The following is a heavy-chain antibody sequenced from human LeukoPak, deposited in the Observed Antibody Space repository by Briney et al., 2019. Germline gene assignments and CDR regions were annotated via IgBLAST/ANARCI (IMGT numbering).Heavy chain of an antibody. CDR3: ARSREYGSGTYSWFDP. CDR1: GFTFSSYA. D-gene: IGHD3-10*01. CDR2: ISGSGGST. J-gene: IGHJ5*02. Sequence: GGSLRLSCAASGFTFSSYAMSWVRQAPGKGVEWVSAISGSGGSTYYADSVKGRFTISRDNSKNTLYLQMNSLRAEDTAVYYCARSREYGSGTYSWFDPWGQGTLVTVSS. V-gene: IGHV3-23*01.